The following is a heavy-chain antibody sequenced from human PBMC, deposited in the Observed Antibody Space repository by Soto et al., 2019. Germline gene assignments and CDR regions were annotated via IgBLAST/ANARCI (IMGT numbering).Heavy chain of an antibody. D-gene: IGHD3-3*01. J-gene: IGHJ3*02. V-gene: IGHV3-9*01. CDR1: GFTFDDYA. CDR3: AKITIFGVGRGAFDI. Sequence: EVQLVESGGGLVQPGRSLRLSCAASGFTFDDYAMHWVRQAPGKGLEWVSGISWNSGSIGYADSVKGRFTISRDNAKNSLYLQMNSLRAEDTALYYCAKITIFGVGRGAFDIWGQGTMVTVSS. CDR2: ISWNSGSI.